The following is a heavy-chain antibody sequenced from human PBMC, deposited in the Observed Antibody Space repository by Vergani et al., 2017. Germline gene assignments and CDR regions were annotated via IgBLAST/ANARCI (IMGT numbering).Heavy chain of an antibody. D-gene: IGHD2-21*01. Sequence: EVQLVESGGGLVKPGGSLRLSCAASGFTFSTYAMTWVRQAPGKGLEWVSTISGSDSVTYYADSVKGRFTISRDNSKNTLYLQMNSLRAEDTAVYYCAKDRSVILNWFDPWGQGTLVTVSS. V-gene: IGHV3-23*04. CDR3: AKDRSVILNWFDP. J-gene: IGHJ5*02. CDR2: ISGSDSVT. CDR1: GFTFSTYA.